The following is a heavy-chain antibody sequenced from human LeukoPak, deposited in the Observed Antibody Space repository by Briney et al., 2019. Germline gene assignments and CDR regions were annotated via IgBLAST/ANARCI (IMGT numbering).Heavy chain of an antibody. Sequence: SETLSLTCTLSGGSISIPSYSWGWIRQPPGKGLEWIGSFYYSDTTYYNPSFKSRVTISVDASKNQFSLKLSPVTAADTAVYYCARHTYWGYQVSWGQGSLVIVSS. CDR1: GGSISIPSYS. J-gene: IGHJ5*02. D-gene: IGHD2-8*02. V-gene: IGHV4-39*01. CDR3: ARHTYWGYQVS. CDR2: FYYSDTT.